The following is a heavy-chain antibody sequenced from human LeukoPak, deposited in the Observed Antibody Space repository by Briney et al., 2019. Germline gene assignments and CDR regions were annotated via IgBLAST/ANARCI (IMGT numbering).Heavy chain of an antibody. Sequence: ASETLSLTCAVYGESLSKYYWTWIRQSPGKGLEWIGEINHRGSTNLNPSLKSRVTLSVDTSKHQFSLKLTSMTAADAAVYYCASSVGSTDYWGQGTLVTVSP. CDR2: INHRGST. CDR3: ASSVGSTDY. J-gene: IGHJ4*02. CDR1: GESLSKYY. D-gene: IGHD1-26*01. V-gene: IGHV4-34*01.